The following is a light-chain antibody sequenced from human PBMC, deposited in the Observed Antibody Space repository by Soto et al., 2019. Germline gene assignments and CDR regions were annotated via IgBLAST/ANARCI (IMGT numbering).Light chain of an antibody. CDR2: EVS. CDR3: CSYAGSSTFYV. J-gene: IGLJ1*01. CDR1: SSDVGGYNY. V-gene: IGLV2-23*02. Sequence: QSVLTQPASVSGSPGQSITISCTGTSSDVGGYNYVSWYQQHPGKAPKLMIYEVSKWPSGVSNRFSGSKSGNTASLTISGLQTEDEADYYCCSYAGSSTFYVFGNGTKVTVL.